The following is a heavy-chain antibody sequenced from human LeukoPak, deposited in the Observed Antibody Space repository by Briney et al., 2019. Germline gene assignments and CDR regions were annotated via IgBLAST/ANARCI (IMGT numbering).Heavy chain of an antibody. Sequence: SETLSLTCTVSSGSISSYYWSWIRQPPGKGLEWIGYIYYSGSTNYNPSLKSRVTISVDTSKNQFSLKLSSVTAADTAVYYCAVGASGYYFDYWGQGTLVTVSS. V-gene: IGHV4-59*01. J-gene: IGHJ4*02. CDR3: AVGASGYYFDY. D-gene: IGHD1-26*01. CDR1: SGSISSYY. CDR2: IYYSGST.